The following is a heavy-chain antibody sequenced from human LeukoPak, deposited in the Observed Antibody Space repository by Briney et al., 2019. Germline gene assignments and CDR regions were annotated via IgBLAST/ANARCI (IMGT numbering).Heavy chain of an antibody. CDR3: ARSYRGRRFDY. V-gene: IGHV1-2*02. J-gene: IGHJ4*02. CDR1: GYTFTGYY. Sequence: ASVKVSCKASGYTFTGYYVHWVRQAPGQGLEWMGWINPSSGGTNYAQKFQGRVTMTRDTSISTAYLELSRLRSDDTAVYYCARSYRGRRFDYWGQGTLVTVSS. CDR2: INPSSGGT. D-gene: IGHD2-21*01.